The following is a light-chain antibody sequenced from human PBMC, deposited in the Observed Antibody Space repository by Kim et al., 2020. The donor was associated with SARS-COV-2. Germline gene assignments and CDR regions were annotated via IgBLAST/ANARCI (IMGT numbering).Light chain of an antibody. CDR3: ETWDT. J-gene: IGLJ6*01. CDR2: LEGSGSY. Sequence: QPVLTQSSSASASLGSSVKLTCTLSSGHSSYIIAWHQQQPGKAPRYLMKLEGSGSYNKGSGVPDRFSGSSSGADRYLTISNLQSEDEADYYCETWDTVGSGTKVTVL. V-gene: IGLV4-60*03. CDR1: SGHSSYI.